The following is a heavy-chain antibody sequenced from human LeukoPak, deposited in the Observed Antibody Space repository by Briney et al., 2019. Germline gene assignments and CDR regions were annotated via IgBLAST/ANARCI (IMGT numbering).Heavy chain of an antibody. CDR2: VNHSGST. J-gene: IGHJ5*02. CDR1: GGSFSGYY. CDR3: ARPRPNYYGSGSYYNP. Sequence: SETLSLTCAVYGGSFSGYYWSWIRQPPGKGLEWIGEVNHSGSTNYNPSLKSRVTISVDTSKNQFSLKLSSVTAADTAVYYCARPRPNYYGSGSYYNPWGQGSLVTVSS. V-gene: IGHV4-34*01. D-gene: IGHD3-10*01.